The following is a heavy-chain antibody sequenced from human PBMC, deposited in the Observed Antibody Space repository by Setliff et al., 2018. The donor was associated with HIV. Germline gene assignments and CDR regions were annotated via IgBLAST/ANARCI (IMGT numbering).Heavy chain of an antibody. D-gene: IGHD2-8*01. CDR3: VGLRYYADGAWHGGDY. J-gene: IGHJ4*02. Sequence: LSLTCSVSGFIFSDRYMDWVRQAPGKGLEWIGRSRNKANSYSTEYAASVKGRFTISRDASKSSMYLQMNSLKSEDTAVYYCVGLRYYADGAWHGGDYWGQGSLVTVSS. CDR1: GFIFSDRY. CDR2: SRNKANSYST. V-gene: IGHV3-72*01.